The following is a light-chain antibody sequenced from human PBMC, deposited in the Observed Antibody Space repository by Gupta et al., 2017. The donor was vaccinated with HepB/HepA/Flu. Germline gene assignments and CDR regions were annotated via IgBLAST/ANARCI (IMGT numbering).Light chain of an antibody. CDR3: QQYENLPMCI. J-gene: IGKJ2*04. Sequence: DIQMTQSPSSLSASVGDRVTFTCQASQDISNYLNWYQQKPGKAPKLLIYDASNWETGVQSRFSGSGSGTDVTFTISSRQQEDIATYYCQQYENLPMCIFGQGTKLEIK. CDR2: DAS. CDR1: QDISNY. V-gene: IGKV1-33*01.